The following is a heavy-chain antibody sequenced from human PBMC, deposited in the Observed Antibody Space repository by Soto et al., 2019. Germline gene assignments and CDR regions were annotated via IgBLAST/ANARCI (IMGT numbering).Heavy chain of an antibody. CDR1: GFTFSSYA. D-gene: IGHD1-26*01. CDR2: ISYDGSNK. CDR3: ARDQWSPSPRWEYYYYGMDV. J-gene: IGHJ6*02. Sequence: GGSLRLSCAASGFTFSSYAMHWVRQAPGKGLEWVAVISYDGSNKYYADSVKGRFTISRDNSKNTLYLQMNSLRAEDTAVYYCARDQWSPSPRWEYYYYGMDVWGQGTTVTVSS. V-gene: IGHV3-30-3*01.